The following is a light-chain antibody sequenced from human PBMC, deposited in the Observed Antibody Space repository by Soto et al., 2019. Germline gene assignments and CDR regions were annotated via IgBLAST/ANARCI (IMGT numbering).Light chain of an antibody. CDR1: QSISSSY. Sequence: EIVLTQSPGTLPLSPGERATLSCRASQSISSSYLAWNQQKFGQAPRFLIYDASTRATGIPDRFSGSGSGTDFTLTISGLEPEDFAVYYCQQYGSSWTFGQGTKVDIK. J-gene: IGKJ1*01. CDR2: DAS. CDR3: QQYGSSWT. V-gene: IGKV3-20*01.